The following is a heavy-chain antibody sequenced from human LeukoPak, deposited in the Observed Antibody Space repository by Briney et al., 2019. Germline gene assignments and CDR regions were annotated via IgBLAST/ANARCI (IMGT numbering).Heavy chain of an antibody. Sequence: PGGSLRLSCAASGFTFSSYAMSWVRQAPGKGLEWVSAISGSGGSTYYADSVKGRFTISRDNSKNTLYLQMNSLRAEDTAVYYCAKESDSPWVPAAMPSDYWGQGTLVTVSS. V-gene: IGHV3-23*01. J-gene: IGHJ4*02. D-gene: IGHD2-2*01. CDR3: AKESDSPWVPAAMPSDY. CDR2: ISGSGGST. CDR1: GFTFSSYA.